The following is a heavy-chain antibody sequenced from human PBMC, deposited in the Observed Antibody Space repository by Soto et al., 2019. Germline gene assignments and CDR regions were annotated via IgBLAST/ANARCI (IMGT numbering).Heavy chain of an antibody. D-gene: IGHD4-17*01. J-gene: IGHJ4*02. CDR3: AKEMTTVTISRSY. Sequence: GGSLRLSCAASGFTFISYGMHWVRQAPGKGLEWVAVIWYDGSNKYYADSVKGRFTISRDNSKNTLYLQMNSLRAEDTAVYYCAKEMTTVTISRSYWGQRTLVTASS. V-gene: IGHV3-33*06. CDR2: IWYDGSNK. CDR1: GFTFISYG.